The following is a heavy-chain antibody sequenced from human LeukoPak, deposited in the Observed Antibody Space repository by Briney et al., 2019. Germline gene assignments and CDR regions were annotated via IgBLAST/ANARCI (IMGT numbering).Heavy chain of an antibody. CDR1: GFTFSGSA. J-gene: IGHJ6*02. CDR3: YWRYCSSTSCLLYGMDV. CDR2: IRSKANSYAT. Sequence: GGSLRLSCAASGFTFSGSAMHWVRQASGKGLEWVGRIRSKANSYATAYAGSVKGRFTISRDDSKNTAYLQMNSLKTEDTAVYYCYWRYCSSTSCLLYGMDVWGQGTTVTVSS. V-gene: IGHV3-73*01. D-gene: IGHD2-2*01.